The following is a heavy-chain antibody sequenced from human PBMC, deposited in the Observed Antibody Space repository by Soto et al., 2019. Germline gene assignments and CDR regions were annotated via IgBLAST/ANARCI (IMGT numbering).Heavy chain of an antibody. Sequence: EVPLVESGGGLVQPGGSLRLSCGASGFIVSSKYMSWVRQATGKGLEWVSLIQSGGSTYYAGSVKGRFTISRDNSENTLLLPMNSLKVEVTAMYYCTMNDVYCSSGGCDGVPIDLRGKGTTSTVS. CDR1: GFIVSSKY. CDR2: IQSGGST. D-gene: IGHD2-15*01. J-gene: IGHJ6*03. CDR3: TMNDVYCSSGGCDGVPIDL. V-gene: IGHV3-66*01.